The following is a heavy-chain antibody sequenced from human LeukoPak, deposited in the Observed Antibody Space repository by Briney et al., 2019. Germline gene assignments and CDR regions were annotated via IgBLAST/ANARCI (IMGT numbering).Heavy chain of an antibody. D-gene: IGHD3-3*01. CDR3: ARDFTYYDFWSGYYWHYFDY. J-gene: IGHJ4*02. V-gene: IGHV1-18*01. CDR1: GYTFTSYG. Sequence: ASVKVSCKASGYTFTSYGISWVRQAPGQRLEWMGWISAYNGNTNYAQKLQGRVTMTTDTSTSTAYMELRSLRSDDTAVYYCARDFTYYDFWSGYYWHYFDYWGQGTLVTVSS. CDR2: ISAYNGNT.